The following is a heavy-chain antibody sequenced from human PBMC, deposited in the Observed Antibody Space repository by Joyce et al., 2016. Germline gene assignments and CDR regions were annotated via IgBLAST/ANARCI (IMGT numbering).Heavy chain of an antibody. CDR2: ISYDGINK. Sequence: QVQLVESGGGVVQPGRSLRLSCSASGFTFSNYGMHWVRQGPGKGLEGVAVISYDGINKYYVYSVKGRFTISRDNSKNTLYLQMNSLRPEDTAVYYCARALGWDSNSCHDYWGQGTLVTVSS. CDR3: ARALGWDSNSCHDY. J-gene: IGHJ4*02. D-gene: IGHD6-13*01. V-gene: IGHV3-30*03. CDR1: GFTFSNYG.